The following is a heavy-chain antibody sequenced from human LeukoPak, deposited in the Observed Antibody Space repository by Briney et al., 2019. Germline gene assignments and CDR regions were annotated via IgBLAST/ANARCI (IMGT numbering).Heavy chain of an antibody. CDR2: IRYDGSHK. V-gene: IGHV3-30*02. CDR3: AKDDATTDFDY. CDR1: GFTFSSYG. Sequence: GGSLRLSCAASGFTFSSYGMHWVRQAPGKGLEWAAFIRYDGSHKYYADSVKGRFTISRDNSKNTLYLQMNSLRPEDTAVYYCAKDDATTDFDYWGQGTLVTGSS. D-gene: IGHD4-17*01. J-gene: IGHJ4*02.